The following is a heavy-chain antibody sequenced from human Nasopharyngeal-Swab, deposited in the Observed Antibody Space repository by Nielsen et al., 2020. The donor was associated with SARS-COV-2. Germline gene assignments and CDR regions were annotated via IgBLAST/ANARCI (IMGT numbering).Heavy chain of an antibody. V-gene: IGHV3-23*01. CDR3: AKDLPKQQLAQYYYYGMDV. Sequence: WIRQPPGKGLEWVSAISGSGGGTYYADSVKGRFTISRDNSKNTLYLQMNSLRAEDTAVYYCAKDLPKQQLAQYYYYGMDVWGQGTTVTVSS. CDR2: ISGSGGGT. D-gene: IGHD6-13*01. J-gene: IGHJ6*02.